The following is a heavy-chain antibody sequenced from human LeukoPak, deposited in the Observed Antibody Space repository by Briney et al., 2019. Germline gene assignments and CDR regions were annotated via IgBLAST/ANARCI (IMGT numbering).Heavy chain of an antibody. D-gene: IGHD6-13*01. V-gene: IGHV4-59*01. CDR1: GGSISSYY. Sequence: SETLSLTCTVSGGSISSYYWSWIRPPPGKGLEWIGYIYYTGSTDYNPSLKSRVTMSVDSSKNQFSLKLSSVTAADTAVYYCARDGARGSRPTYYYYYMDVWGKGTTVTVSS. CDR2: IYYTGST. J-gene: IGHJ6*03. CDR3: ARDGARGSRPTYYYYYMDV.